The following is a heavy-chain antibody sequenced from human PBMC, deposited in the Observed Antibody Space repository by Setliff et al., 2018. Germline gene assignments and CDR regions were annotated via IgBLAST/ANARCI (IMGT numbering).Heavy chain of an antibody. V-gene: IGHV3-20*04. CDR3: ARSWGRQEIFDY. CDR1: GFTFDDYG. CDR2: INWNGAST. J-gene: IGHJ4*02. D-gene: IGHD3-16*01. Sequence: PGGSLRLSCAASGFTFDDYGMSWVRQGPGKGLEWVSGINWNGASTGYADSVKGRVTMTRDTSTSTVYMELSSLRSEDTAVYYCARSWGRQEIFDYWGQGTLVTVSS.